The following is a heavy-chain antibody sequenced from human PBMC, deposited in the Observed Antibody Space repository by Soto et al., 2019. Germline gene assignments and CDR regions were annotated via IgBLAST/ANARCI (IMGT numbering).Heavy chain of an antibody. V-gene: IGHV3-7*01. CDR2: IKEDGGGK. D-gene: IGHD3-16*02. Sequence: EVQLVESGGGSVQPGGSLILSCATSGFPLRHYWMVWVRQAPGKGLEWVANIKEDGGGKYFGDSVRGRFTVSRDNAKNSLYLQMHNLRAEDTAVYYCARDGYGYNSLDNWCQGTLVTVSS. CDR1: GFPLRHYW. CDR3: ARDGYGYNSLDN. J-gene: IGHJ4*02.